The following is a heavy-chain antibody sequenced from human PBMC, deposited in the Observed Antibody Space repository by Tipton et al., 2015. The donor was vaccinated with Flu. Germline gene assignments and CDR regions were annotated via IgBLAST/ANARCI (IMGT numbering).Heavy chain of an antibody. CDR2: IIPKFPTS. V-gene: IGHV1-69*01. D-gene: IGHD2-2*02. J-gene: IGHJ6*02. CDR1: GGTFRSYA. Sequence: QVQLVQSGAEVKKPGSSVKVSCKASGGTFRSYAISWVRQAPGQGLEWLGGIIPKFPTSNYARKFQDRVTMTADESTSTAYMELTSLRSEDTAVYYCAGGIPSTSCYTCYYYAMDVWGQGTTVIVSS. CDR3: AGGIPSTSCYTCYYYAMDV.